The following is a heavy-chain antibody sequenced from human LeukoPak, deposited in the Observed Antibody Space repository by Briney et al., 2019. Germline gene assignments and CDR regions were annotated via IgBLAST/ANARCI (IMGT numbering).Heavy chain of an antibody. D-gene: IGHD3-22*01. CDR1: GFTFSSYA. CDR2: ISGSGGST. J-gene: IGHJ4*02. V-gene: IGHV3-23*01. CDR3: AKDNYYDSSGYPASFDY. Sequence: PGGSLRLSCAASGFTFSSYAMSWVRQAPGKGLEWVSGISGSGGSTYYADSVKGRFTISRDNSKNTLYLQMNSLRAEDTAVYYCAKDNYYDSSGYPASFDYWGQGTLVTVSS.